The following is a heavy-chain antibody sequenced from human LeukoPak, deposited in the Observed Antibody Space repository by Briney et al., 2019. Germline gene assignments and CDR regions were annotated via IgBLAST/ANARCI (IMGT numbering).Heavy chain of an antibody. CDR2: IYYSGST. Sequence: SETLSLTCSVSGGSISSSSYYWGWIRQPPGKGLEWIGSIYYSGSTYYNPSLKSRVTISVDTSKNQFSLKLSSVTAADTAVYYCARYLVASFDYWGQGTLVTVSS. V-gene: IGHV4-39*07. CDR1: GGSISSSSYY. D-gene: IGHD3-9*01. CDR3: ARYLVASFDY. J-gene: IGHJ4*02.